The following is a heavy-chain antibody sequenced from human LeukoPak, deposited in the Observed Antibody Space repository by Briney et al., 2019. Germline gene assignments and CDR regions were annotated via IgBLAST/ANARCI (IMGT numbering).Heavy chain of an antibody. Sequence: ASVKVSCKASGYTFTSYDINWVRQATGQGLEWMGYMNPNSGEIVYAQKFQGRVTMTTDTSISTAYMELSSLRSEDTAVYYCARGARYCSGGSCYGYWGQGTLVTVSS. CDR3: ARGARYCSGGSCYGY. D-gene: IGHD2-15*01. J-gene: IGHJ4*02. CDR2: MNPNSGEI. CDR1: GYTFTSYD. V-gene: IGHV1-8*01.